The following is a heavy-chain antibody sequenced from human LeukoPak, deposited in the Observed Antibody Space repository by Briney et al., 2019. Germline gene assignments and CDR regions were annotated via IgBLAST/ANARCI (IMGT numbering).Heavy chain of an antibody. Sequence: SETLSLTCTVSGGSISNYYWSWIRQPPGKGLEWIGYIYYSGNTNYNPSLKSRVTISVDTSKNQFSLKLSSVTAADTAVYYCARDLLGGDDAFDIWGQGTMVTVSS. CDR2: IYYSGNT. J-gene: IGHJ3*02. V-gene: IGHV4-59*01. CDR3: ARDLLGGDDAFDI. CDR1: GGSISNYY.